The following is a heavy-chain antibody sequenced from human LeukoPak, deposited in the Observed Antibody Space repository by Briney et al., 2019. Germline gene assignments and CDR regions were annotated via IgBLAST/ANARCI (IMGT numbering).Heavy chain of an antibody. CDR3: ARDQEMATILDY. J-gene: IGHJ4*02. CDR1: GFTFSSYA. D-gene: IGHD5-24*01. CDR2: ISYDGSNK. Sequence: GGSLRLSCAASGFTFSSYAMHWVRQAPGKGLEWVAVISYDGSNKYYADSVKGRFTISRDNSKNTLYLQMNSLRAEDTAAYYCARDQEMATILDYWGQETLVTVSS. V-gene: IGHV3-30-3*01.